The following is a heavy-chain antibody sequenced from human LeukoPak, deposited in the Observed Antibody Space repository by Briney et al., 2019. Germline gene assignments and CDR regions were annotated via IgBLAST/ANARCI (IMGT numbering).Heavy chain of an antibody. V-gene: IGHV3-73*01. CDR2: IRSKANSYAT. Sequence: GGSLRLSCAASGFTFSGSAMHWVRQASGKGLEWVGRIRSKANSYATAYAASVKGRFTISRDDSKNTAYLQMNSLKTEDTAVYYCLVGPITPMQCGSYQAGYFDYWGQGTLVTVSS. CDR3: LVGPITPMQCGSYQAGYFDY. CDR1: GFTFSGSA. J-gene: IGHJ4*02. D-gene: IGHD1-26*01.